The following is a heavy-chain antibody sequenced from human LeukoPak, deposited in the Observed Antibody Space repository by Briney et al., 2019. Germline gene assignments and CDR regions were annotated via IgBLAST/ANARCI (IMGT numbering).Heavy chain of an antibody. V-gene: IGHV1-18*01. CDR2: ISAYNGNT. D-gene: IGHD2-15*01. Sequence: GASVKVSCKASGYTFTSYGISWVRQAPGQGLEWMGWISAYNGNTNYAQKLQGRVTMTTDTSTSTAYMELRGLRSDDTAVYYCARGPATRRSAKTFDYWGQGTLVTVSS. J-gene: IGHJ4*02. CDR1: GYTFTSYG. CDR3: ARGPATRRSAKTFDY.